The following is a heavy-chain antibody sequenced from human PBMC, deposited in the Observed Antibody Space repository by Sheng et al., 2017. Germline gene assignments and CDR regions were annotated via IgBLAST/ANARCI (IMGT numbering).Heavy chain of an antibody. Sequence: QVVLVGSGGGVVQPGGSLRLSCEASGFTFSSYGMHWVRQAPGKGLEWVTFIRHDGSNXEYSDSVKGRFTISRDNSKETLYLQMSSLRVEDTAVYYCAKGAVAFFNFYYIDFWGKGTTVA. D-gene: IGHD6-19*01. J-gene: IGHJ6*03. CDR1: GFTFSSYG. V-gene: IGHV3-30*02. CDR3: AKGAVAFFNFYYIDF. CDR2: IRHDGSNX.